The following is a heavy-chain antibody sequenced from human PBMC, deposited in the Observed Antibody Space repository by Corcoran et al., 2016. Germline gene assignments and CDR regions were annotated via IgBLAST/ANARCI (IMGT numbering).Heavy chain of an antibody. CDR1: GFTFSSYS. CDR3: ARDEYYDSSGYYH. Sequence: EVQLVESGGGLVQPGGSLRLSCAASGFTFSSYSMNWVRQAPGKGLEWVSYISSSSSTIYYADSVKGRFTISRDNAKNSLYLQMNSLRAEDTAVYYCARDEYYDSSGYYHWGQGPLVTVSS. D-gene: IGHD3-22*01. J-gene: IGHJ5*02. CDR2: ISSSSSTI. V-gene: IGHV3-48*04.